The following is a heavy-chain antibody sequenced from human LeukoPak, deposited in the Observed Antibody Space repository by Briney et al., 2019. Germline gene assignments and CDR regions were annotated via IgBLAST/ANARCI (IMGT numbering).Heavy chain of an antibody. CDR3: AGYGSARYYYYMDV. CDR2: IYYSGST. D-gene: IGHD3-10*01. V-gene: IGHV4-39*01. J-gene: IGHJ6*03. CDR1: GGSISSSSYY. Sequence: PSETLSLTCTVSGGSISSSSYYWGWIRQPPGKGLEWIGSIYYSGSTYYNPSLKSRVTISVDTSKNQFSLKLSSVTAADTAVYYCAGYGSARYYYYMDVLGKGNTL.